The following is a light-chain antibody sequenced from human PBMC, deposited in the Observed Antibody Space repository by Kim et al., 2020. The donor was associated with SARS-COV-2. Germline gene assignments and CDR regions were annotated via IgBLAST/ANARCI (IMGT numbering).Light chain of an antibody. V-gene: IGKV1-33*01. Sequence: IQMTQSPSSLSASVGDRVTITCQASQDISNYLSWYQHKPGEAPKLLIYDAFKLETGVPSRFSGSGSGTHFTFTISSLEPEDIATYYCQQYHILPVFTSGPGTKVDIK. CDR3: QQYHILPVFT. CDR1: QDISNY. CDR2: DAF. J-gene: IGKJ3*01.